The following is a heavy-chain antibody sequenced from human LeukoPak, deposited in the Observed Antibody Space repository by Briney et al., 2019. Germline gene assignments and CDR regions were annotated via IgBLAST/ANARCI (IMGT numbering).Heavy chain of an antibody. D-gene: IGHD4-17*01. Sequence: ASVTVSCKASGYTFTGYYMHGVRQAPGKGLEWMGWINPNSGGTNYEQKFQGRVTMTRDTSISTVYMELSRLRSDDTAVYYCARDLYHDYGDYGLAFDYWGQGTLVTVAS. V-gene: IGHV1-2*02. CDR1: GYTFTGYY. J-gene: IGHJ4*02. CDR3: ARDLYHDYGDYGLAFDY. CDR2: INPNSGGT.